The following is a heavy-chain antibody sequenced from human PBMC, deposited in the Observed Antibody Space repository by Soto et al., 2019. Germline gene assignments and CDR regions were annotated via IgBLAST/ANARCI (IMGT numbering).Heavy chain of an antibody. CDR3: ARDRRVYSSGWYYFDY. J-gene: IGHJ4*02. CDR1: GFTFRIYA. V-gene: IGHV3-33*08. D-gene: IGHD6-19*01. CDR2: IWYDGSNK. Sequence: GGSLRLSCAASGFTFRIYAIHWVRQAPGKGLEWVAVIWYDGSNKYYADSVKGRFTISRDNSKNTLYLQMNSLRAEDTAVYYCARDRRVYSSGWYYFDYWGQGTLVTVSS.